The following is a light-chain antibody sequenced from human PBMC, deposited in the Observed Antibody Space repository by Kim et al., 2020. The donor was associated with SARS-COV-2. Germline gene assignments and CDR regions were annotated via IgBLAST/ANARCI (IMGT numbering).Light chain of an antibody. V-gene: IGKV1-5*03. CDR1: QNINTW. CDR3: QQYESPLYT. Sequence: DIQMTQSPSALSASVGDRVTINCRASQNINTWVAWYQQKPGAAPKLLIYKSSYLQSGVPSRFSGGGSGTAFTLTINSLQPDDFATYYCQQYESPLYTFGQWTKLEI. CDR2: KSS. J-gene: IGKJ2*01.